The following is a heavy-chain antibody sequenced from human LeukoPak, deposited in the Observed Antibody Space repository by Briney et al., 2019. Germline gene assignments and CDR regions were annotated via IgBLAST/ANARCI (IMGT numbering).Heavy chain of an antibody. J-gene: IGHJ4*02. CDR2: IIPIFGTA. D-gene: IGHD3-22*01. Sequence: SVTVSYKASGGTFSSYAISWVRQAPGQGLEWMGGIIPIFGTANYAQKFQGRVTITADESTSTAYMELSSLRSEDTAVYYCARDGGYYYDSSGSYFDYWGQGTLVTVSS. CDR1: GGTFSSYA. CDR3: ARDGGYYYDSSGSYFDY. V-gene: IGHV1-69*01.